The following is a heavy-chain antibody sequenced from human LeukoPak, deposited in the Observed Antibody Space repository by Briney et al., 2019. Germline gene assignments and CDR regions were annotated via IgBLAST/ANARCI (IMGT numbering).Heavy chain of an antibody. D-gene: IGHD3-10*01. J-gene: IGHJ4*02. V-gene: IGHV3-30*02. CDR2: IRYDGSNK. CDR3: AKEYYFGSGVGFEFDS. Sequence: PGGSLRLSCAASGFTFSNHGMHWVRQAPGKGLEWVAFIRYDGSNKYYADSLKGRFTISRDNSKNTLFLQMNSLRAEDSAVYYCAKEYYFGSGVGFEFDSWGQGTLVTVSS. CDR1: GFTFSNHG.